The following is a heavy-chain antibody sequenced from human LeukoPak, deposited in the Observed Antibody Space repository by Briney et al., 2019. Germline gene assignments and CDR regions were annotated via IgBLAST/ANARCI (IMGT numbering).Heavy chain of an antibody. J-gene: IGHJ4*02. CDR1: GYTFTSYG. Sequence: AASVKVSCKASGYTFTSYGISWVRQAPGQGLEWMGWISAYNGNTNYAQKLQGRVTMTTDTSTSTAYMELRSLRSDDTAVYYCARGLTYYYDSSGRNYFDYWGQGTLVTVSS. CDR2: ISAYNGNT. V-gene: IGHV1-18*01. D-gene: IGHD3-22*01. CDR3: ARGLTYYYDSSGRNYFDY.